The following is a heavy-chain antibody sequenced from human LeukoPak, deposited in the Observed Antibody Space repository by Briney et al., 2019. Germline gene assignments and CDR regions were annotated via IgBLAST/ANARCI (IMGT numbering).Heavy chain of an antibody. CDR1: GFTFSSYA. J-gene: IGHJ4*02. Sequence: GGSLRLSCAASGFTFSSYAMSWVRQAPGKGLEWVSAISGSGGSTYYAGSVKGRFTISRDNSKNTLYLQMNSLRAEDTAVYCCAKVRGYSYGRHFDYWGQGTLVTVSS. V-gene: IGHV3-23*01. D-gene: IGHD5-18*01. CDR3: AKVRGYSYGRHFDY. CDR2: ISGSGGST.